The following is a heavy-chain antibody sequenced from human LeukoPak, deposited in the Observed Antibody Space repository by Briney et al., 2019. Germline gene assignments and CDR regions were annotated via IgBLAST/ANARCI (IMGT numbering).Heavy chain of an antibody. Sequence: SETLSLTCTVSGGSISCGDYYWSWIRQPPGKGLKWIGYIFYSGNTYYNPSLKSRVPISVDTSKNQFSLKLSSVTAADTAVYYCARGGVAAGRYNWFDPWGQGTLVTVSS. CDR2: IFYSGNT. CDR3: ARGGVAAGRYNWFDP. V-gene: IGHV4-30-4*02. J-gene: IGHJ5*02. D-gene: IGHD2-15*01. CDR1: GGSISCGDYY.